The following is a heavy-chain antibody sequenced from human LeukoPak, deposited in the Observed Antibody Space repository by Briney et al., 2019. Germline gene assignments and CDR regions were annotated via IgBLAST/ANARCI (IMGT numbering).Heavy chain of an antibody. CDR3: ARGFRGGGTY. Sequence: GGSLRLSCAASGFTFSSYSMNWVRQAPGKGLEWVSYISSSSSTIYYADSVKGRFTISRDNAKNSLYLQMNSLRAEDTAVYYCARGFRGGGTYWGQGTLVTVSS. V-gene: IGHV3-48*01. J-gene: IGHJ4*02. D-gene: IGHD3-10*01. CDR1: GFTFSSYS. CDR2: ISSSSSTI.